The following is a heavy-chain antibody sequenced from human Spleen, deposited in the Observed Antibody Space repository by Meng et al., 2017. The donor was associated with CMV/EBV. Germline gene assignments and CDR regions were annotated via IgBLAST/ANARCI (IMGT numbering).Heavy chain of an antibody. J-gene: IGHJ1*01. Sequence: GESLKISCAASGFTFSSYAMSWVRQAPGKGLEWVSAISGSGGSTYYADSVKGRFTISRDNSKNMLYLQMNSLRAEDTAVYYCAKDPGSYYDSSGYYYVGEYFQHWGQGTLVTVSS. CDR1: GFTFSSYA. CDR2: ISGSGGST. V-gene: IGHV3-23*01. D-gene: IGHD3-22*01. CDR3: AKDPGSYYDSSGYYYVGEYFQH.